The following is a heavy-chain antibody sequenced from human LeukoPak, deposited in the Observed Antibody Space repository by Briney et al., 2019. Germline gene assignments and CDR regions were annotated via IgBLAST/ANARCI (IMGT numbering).Heavy chain of an antibody. J-gene: IGHJ6*03. CDR3: ARGRYSFSHYYYMDV. CDR1: GGSFSGYY. V-gene: IGHV4-34*01. CDR2: INHSGST. D-gene: IGHD1-26*01. Sequence: SETLSLTCAVYGGSFSGYYWSWIRQPPGKGLEWIGEINHSGSTNYNPSLKSRVTISVDTSKNLFSLKLSSVTAADTAVYYCARGRYSFSHYYYMDVWGKGTTVTVSS.